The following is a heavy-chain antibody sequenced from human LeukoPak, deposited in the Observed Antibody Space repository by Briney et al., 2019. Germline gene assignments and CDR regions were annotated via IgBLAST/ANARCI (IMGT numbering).Heavy chain of an antibody. Sequence: GSLRLSCAASGFTFSTYSMNWVRQAPGKGLEWVSSISSSSSYIYYADSVKGRFTISRDNAKNSLYLQMNSLRAEDTALYYCARDLQYCSSTSCYSYYFDYWGQGTLVTVSS. V-gene: IGHV3-21*01. CDR1: GFTFSTYS. J-gene: IGHJ4*02. CDR3: ARDLQYCSSTSCYSYYFDY. CDR2: ISSSSSYI. D-gene: IGHD2-2*01.